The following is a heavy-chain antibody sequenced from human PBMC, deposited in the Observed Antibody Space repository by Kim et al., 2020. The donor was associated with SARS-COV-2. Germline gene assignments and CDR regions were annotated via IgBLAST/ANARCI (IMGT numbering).Heavy chain of an antibody. D-gene: IGHD3-10*01. Sequence: GGSLRLSCTASGSTFPNYAMSWVRQAPGKGLEWVSAGSGHADNTWYADSVKGRFTIFRDNSKNALYLQMNSPRVEDTAVDYCAQDRGGGTDWGQGTLVT. CDR3: AQDRGGGTD. CDR2: GSGHADNT. CDR1: GSTFPNYA. J-gene: IGHJ4*02. V-gene: IGHV3-23*01.